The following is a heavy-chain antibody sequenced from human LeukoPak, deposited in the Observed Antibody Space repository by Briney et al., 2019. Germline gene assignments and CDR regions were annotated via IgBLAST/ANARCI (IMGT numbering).Heavy chain of an antibody. CDR2: INPNSGGI. J-gene: IGHJ5*02. Sequence: ASVKVSCKASGYTFTGYYMHWARQAPGQGLEWMGWINPNSGGINYAQKFQGRVTMTRDTSISTAYMELSRLRSDDTAVYYCAIAGLYYDFWSGYHFFDPWGQGTLVTVSS. CDR1: GYTFTGYY. D-gene: IGHD3-3*01. CDR3: AIAGLYYDFWSGYHFFDP. V-gene: IGHV1-2*02.